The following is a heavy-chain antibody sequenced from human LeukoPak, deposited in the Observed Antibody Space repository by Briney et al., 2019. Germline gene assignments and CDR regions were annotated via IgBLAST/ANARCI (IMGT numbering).Heavy chain of an antibody. CDR2: INPNSGGT. V-gene: IGHV1-2*02. CDR3: ARVPTVTFFDY. D-gene: IGHD4-17*01. CDR1: GYTFIGYY. Sequence: ASVKVSCKASGYTFIGYYMHWVRQAPGQGLEWMGWINPNSGGTNYAQKFQGRVTMTRDTSISTAYMELSRLSSDDTAVYYCARVPTVTFFDYWGQGTLVTVSS. J-gene: IGHJ4*02.